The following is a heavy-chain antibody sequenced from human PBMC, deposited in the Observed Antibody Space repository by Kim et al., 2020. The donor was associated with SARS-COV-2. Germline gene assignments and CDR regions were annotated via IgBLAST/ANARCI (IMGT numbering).Heavy chain of an antibody. J-gene: IGHJ5*02. CDR1: GFTFSSYA. CDR2: ISGSGVST. Sequence: GGSLRLSCAASGFTFSSYAMSWVRQAPGKGLEWVSGISGSGVSTYYADSVKGRFTISRDNSKNRLYLQMNSLRAEDTAVYYCATYSSSWSLFDPWGQGTLVTVSS. D-gene: IGHD6-13*01. CDR3: ATYSSSWSLFDP. V-gene: IGHV3-23*01.